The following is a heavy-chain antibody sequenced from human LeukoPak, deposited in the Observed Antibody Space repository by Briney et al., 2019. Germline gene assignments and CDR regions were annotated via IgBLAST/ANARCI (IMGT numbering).Heavy chain of an antibody. CDR1: GFTFTSYS. Sequence: GGSLRLSCAASGFTFTSYSMSWVRQAPGKGLEWVSGTSDRGDYTYYADSVKGRFTISRDNAKNSLYLQMNSLRAEDTAVYYCAGRDANVNIVPTLFPFDYWGQGTLVTVSS. D-gene: IGHD5-12*01. J-gene: IGHJ4*02. V-gene: IGHV3-23*01. CDR3: AGRDANVNIVPTLFPFDY. CDR2: TSDRGDYT.